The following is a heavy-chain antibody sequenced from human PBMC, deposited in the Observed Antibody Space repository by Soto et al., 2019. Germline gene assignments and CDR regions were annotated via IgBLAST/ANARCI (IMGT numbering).Heavy chain of an antibody. V-gene: IGHV1-69*13. CDR1: GGTFSSYA. D-gene: IGHD3-22*01. Sequence: VKVSCKAAGGTFSSYAISWVRQAPGQGLEWMGGIIPIFGTANYAQKFQGRVTITADESTGTAYMELSSLRSEDTAVYYCARDRRPYDPDAFDIWGQGTMVTVSS. J-gene: IGHJ3*02. CDR2: IIPIFGTA. CDR3: ARDRRPYDPDAFDI.